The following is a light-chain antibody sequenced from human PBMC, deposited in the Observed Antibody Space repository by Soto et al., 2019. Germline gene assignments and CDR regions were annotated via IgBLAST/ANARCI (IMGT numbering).Light chain of an antibody. CDR2: STN. CDR1: RSNIGSNT. V-gene: IGLV1-44*01. CDR3: AAWDDSLSGCVI. Sequence: QAVVTQPPSASGTPGRSVTISCSGSRSNIGSNTVTWYQQVPGTAPKLLIYSTNQRPSGVPDRFSASKSGTSASLTISGLQSEDEADYYCAAWDDSLSGCVIFGGGTKVTVL. J-gene: IGLJ2*01.